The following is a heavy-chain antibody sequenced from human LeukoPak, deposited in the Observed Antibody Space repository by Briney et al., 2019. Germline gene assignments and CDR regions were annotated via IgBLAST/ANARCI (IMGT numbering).Heavy chain of an antibody. CDR2: ISGSSDYM. Sequence: GGSLRLSCAASGFTFSTSTMNWVRQAPGKGLEWVSSISGSSDYMYYADSVKGRFTVSRDNAKNSLYLQMNSLRAEDTAVYYCVRIPNNAGFPNWFDPWGQGTLVTVSS. CDR3: VRIPNNAGFPNWFDP. J-gene: IGHJ5*02. D-gene: IGHD1-14*01. V-gene: IGHV3-21*01. CDR1: GFTFSTST.